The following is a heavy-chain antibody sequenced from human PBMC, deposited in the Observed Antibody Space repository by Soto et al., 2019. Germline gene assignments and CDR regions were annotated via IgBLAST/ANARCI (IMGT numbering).Heavy chain of an antibody. CDR3: ARGRYGDY. CDR1: GYAFTTYG. Sequence: QVHLVQSGAEVKKPGASVKVSCKGSGYAFTTYGITWVRQAPGQGLEWMGWISAHNGNTNYAQKLQRRVTVTRDTSTSTAFIELRSLRSDHTPVYYCARGRYGDYWGQGALVTVSS. J-gene: IGHJ4*02. V-gene: IGHV1-18*01. CDR2: ISAHNGNT. D-gene: IGHD1-1*01.